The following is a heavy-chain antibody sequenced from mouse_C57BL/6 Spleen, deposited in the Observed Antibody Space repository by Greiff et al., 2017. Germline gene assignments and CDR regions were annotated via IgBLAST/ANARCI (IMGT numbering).Heavy chain of an antibody. D-gene: IGHD2-12*01. J-gene: IGHJ4*01. CDR3: ARGSYGAMDY. CDR2: INYDGSST. CDR1: GFTFSDYY. V-gene: IGHV5-16*01. Sequence: DVKLVESEGGLVQPGSSMKLSCTASGFTFSDYYMAWVRQVPEKGLEWVANINYDGSSTYYLDSLKSRFIISRDNAKNILYLQMSSLKSEDTATYYCARGSYGAMDYWGQGTSVTVSS.